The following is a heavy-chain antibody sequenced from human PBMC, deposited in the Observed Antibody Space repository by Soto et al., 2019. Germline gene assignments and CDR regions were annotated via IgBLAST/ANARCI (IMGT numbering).Heavy chain of an antibody. Sequence: QVQLVESGGGVVQPGRSLRLSCAASGFTLSSYSMHWVRQAPGKGLDWVAAMSYDGSSKYFADSVRGRFTISSDNSNTTLSLQRNSPGAEDSAVYYFARAGSVRNRADFEYWGQGTVVTVSS. CDR2: MSYDGSSK. V-gene: IGHV3-30-3*01. CDR1: GFTLSSYS. CDR3: ARAGSVRNRADFEY. J-gene: IGHJ4*02.